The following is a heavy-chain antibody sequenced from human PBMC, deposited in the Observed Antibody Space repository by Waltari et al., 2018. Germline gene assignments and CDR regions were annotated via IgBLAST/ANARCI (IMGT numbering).Heavy chain of an antibody. D-gene: IGHD2-15*01. Sequence: QVQLQESGPRLVKPSETLSLTCTVSGASINTFYWSCIRQSPGRGLEWLGYMSFTGSANYSPSLMNRVSISIDASKNQFSLKLTSVTAADTAVFFCASHRLGYCSGDNCYPSAPYVDNWGPGVLVTVSS. CDR1: GASINTFY. CDR3: ASHRLGYCSGDNCYPSAPYVDN. J-gene: IGHJ4*02. CDR2: MSFTGSA. V-gene: IGHV4-59*01.